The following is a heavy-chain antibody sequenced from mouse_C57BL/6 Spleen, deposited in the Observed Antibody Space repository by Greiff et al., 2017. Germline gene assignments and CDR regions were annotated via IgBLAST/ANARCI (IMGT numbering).Heavy chain of an antibody. D-gene: IGHD1-1*01. CDR3: ARSGGYGFDY. CDR2: IYPRSGTT. Sequence: QVQLKESGAELARPGASVKLSCKASGYTFTSYGISWVKQRTGQGLEWIGEIYPRSGTTYSNEKFKGKATLTADKSSSPAYMELRSLTSEDSAVYFCARSGGYGFDYWGQGTTLTVSS. V-gene: IGHV1-81*01. J-gene: IGHJ2*01. CDR1: GYTFTSYG.